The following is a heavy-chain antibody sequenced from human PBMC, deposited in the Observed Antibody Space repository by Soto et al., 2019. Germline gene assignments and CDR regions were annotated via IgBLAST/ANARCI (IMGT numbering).Heavy chain of an antibody. J-gene: IGHJ6*03. CDR1: GYTFTSYG. D-gene: IGHD4-4*01. V-gene: IGHV1-18*01. Sequence: QVQLVQSGAEVKKPGASVKVSCKASGYTFTSYGISWVRQAPGQGREWMGWISAYNGNTNYAQKLQGRVTMTRDTSKSTAYMELRSLRADDTAVYYCARDRRGAFDYSEGGGYYYMDVWGKGTTVTVSS. CDR3: ARDRRGAFDYSEGGGYYYMDV. CDR2: ISAYNGNT.